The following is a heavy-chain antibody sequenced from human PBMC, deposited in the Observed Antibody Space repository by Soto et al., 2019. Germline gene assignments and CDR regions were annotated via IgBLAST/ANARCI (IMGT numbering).Heavy chain of an antibody. CDR1: GYTLNEVA. J-gene: IGHJ5*02. D-gene: IGHD4-17*01. V-gene: IGHV1-24*01. CDR2: FDPDEAET. Sequence: QVQLVQSGAEVKKPGASVKVSCKVSGYTLNEVAMHWVRQAPGKGLEWLGGFDPDEAETIHAQHFQGRVTMTEDTSTDTVYMELSSLRAEDTALHFCTSYHGDYNFDHWGQGTLVTVSS. CDR3: TSYHGDYNFDH.